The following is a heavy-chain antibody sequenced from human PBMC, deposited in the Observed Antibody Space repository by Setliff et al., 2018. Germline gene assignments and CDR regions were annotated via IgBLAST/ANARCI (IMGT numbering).Heavy chain of an antibody. CDR1: GGSISPYF. CDR2: IYHNGNT. CDR3: VRDRTAYSYGLDV. D-gene: IGHD5-18*01. V-gene: IGHV4-59*01. Sequence: SETLSLTCTVSGGSISPYFWSWIRQPPGKGLEWIGYIYHNGNTNFNPSLKTRVTMSVDPSKSQFALNLRSVTAADTAVYYCVRDRTAYSYGLDVWAQGTTVTAS. J-gene: IGHJ6*02.